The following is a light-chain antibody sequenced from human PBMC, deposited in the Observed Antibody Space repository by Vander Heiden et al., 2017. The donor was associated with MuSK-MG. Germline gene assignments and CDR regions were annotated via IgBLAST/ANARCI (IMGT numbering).Light chain of an antibody. Sequence: SYELTQPPSVSVSPGQTASITCSGDKLGNKYACWYQQKTGQSPWLVIYQDTKRPSGIPERVSGSNSGNTATLTISGTQSMDEADDYCQAWDSSAVGFGGGTKLTVL. CDR3: QAWDSSAVG. CDR2: QDT. CDR1: KLGNKY. J-gene: IGLJ2*01. V-gene: IGLV3-1*01.